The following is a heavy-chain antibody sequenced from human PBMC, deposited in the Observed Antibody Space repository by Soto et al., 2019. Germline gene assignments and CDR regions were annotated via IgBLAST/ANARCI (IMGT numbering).Heavy chain of an antibody. J-gene: IGHJ4*02. CDR1: GVSISSYY. D-gene: IGHD6-13*01. Sequence: QVQLQESGPGLVKPSETLSLTCTVSGVSISSYYWSWIRQPPGKGLEWIGYIYYIGNTNYNPSLKSRVTISIDASKNQFSLELSSVTAADSAVYFCARGIGQQLPPLDWGQGTLVTVSS. V-gene: IGHV4-59*01. CDR2: IYYIGNT. CDR3: ARGIGQQLPPLD.